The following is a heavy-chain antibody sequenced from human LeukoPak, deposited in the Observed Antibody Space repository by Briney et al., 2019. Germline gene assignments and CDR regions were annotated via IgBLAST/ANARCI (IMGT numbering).Heavy chain of an antibody. CDR3: ARGQRKPGGFDY. CDR1: GGSISSSSYY. Sequence: SETLSLTCTVSGGSISSSSYYWGWIRQPPGKGLEWIGSIYYSGSTYYNPSLKSRVTISVDTSKNQFSLKLSSVTAADTAVYYCARGQRKPGGFDYWGQGTLVTVSS. D-gene: IGHD3-16*01. J-gene: IGHJ4*02. CDR2: IYYSGST. V-gene: IGHV4-39*01.